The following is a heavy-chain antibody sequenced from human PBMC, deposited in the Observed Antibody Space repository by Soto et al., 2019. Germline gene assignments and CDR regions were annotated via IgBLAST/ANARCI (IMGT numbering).Heavy chain of an antibody. Sequence: PGGSLRLSCAASGFTVSSNYMSWVRQAPGKGLEWVSVIYSGGSTYYADSVKGRFTISRDNSKNTLYLQMNSLRAEDTAVYYCARDQRVAHSLPGLDYWGQGTLVTVSS. J-gene: IGHJ4*02. CDR2: IYSGGST. V-gene: IGHV3-66*01. D-gene: IGHD3-3*01. CDR1: GFTVSSNY. CDR3: ARDQRVAHSLPGLDY.